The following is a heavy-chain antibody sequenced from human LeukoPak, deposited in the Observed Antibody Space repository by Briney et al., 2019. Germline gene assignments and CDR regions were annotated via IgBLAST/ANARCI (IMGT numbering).Heavy chain of an antibody. CDR3: TSRGFGELQKSYNY. CDR1: GFTFSGSA. V-gene: IGHV3-73*01. CDR2: IRSKANSYAT. D-gene: IGHD3-10*01. Sequence: PGGSLRLSCAASGFTFSGSAMHWVRQASGKGLEWVGRIRSKANSYATEYVASVRGRFTISRDDSKNTAYLQMNSLKTEDTAVYYCTSRGFGELQKSYNYWGQGTLVTVSS. J-gene: IGHJ4*02.